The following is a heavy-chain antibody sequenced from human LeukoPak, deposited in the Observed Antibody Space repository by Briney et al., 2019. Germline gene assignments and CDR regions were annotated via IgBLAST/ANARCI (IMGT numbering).Heavy chain of an antibody. CDR3: ARDYQGGYGDKTVDY. CDR2: INHSGST. J-gene: IGHJ4*02. Sequence: PSETLSLTCAVYGGSFSGYYWSWIRQPPGKGLEWIGEINHSGSTNYNPSLKSRVTISVDTSKDQFSVRLSSVTAADTAVYYCARDYQGGYGDKTVDYWGQGTLVTVSS. D-gene: IGHD5-18*01. V-gene: IGHV4-34*01. CDR1: GGSFSGYY.